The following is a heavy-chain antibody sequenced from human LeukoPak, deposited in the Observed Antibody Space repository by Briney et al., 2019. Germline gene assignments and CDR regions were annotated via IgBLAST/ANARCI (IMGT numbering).Heavy chain of an antibody. J-gene: IGHJ4*02. D-gene: IGHD3-10*02. V-gene: IGHV4-31*03. CDR1: GGSFSSGGYY. Sequence: SETLSLTCTVSGGSFSSGGYYWSWIRQHPGEGLEWIGYIYYSGSTYYNPSLKSRVTISVDTSKNQFSLKLSSVTAADTAVYYCARNYARGYYFDYWGQGTLVTVSS. CDR2: IYYSGST. CDR3: ARNYARGYYFDY.